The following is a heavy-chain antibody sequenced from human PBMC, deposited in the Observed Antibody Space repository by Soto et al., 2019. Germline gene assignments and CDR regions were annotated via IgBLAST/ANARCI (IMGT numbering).Heavy chain of an antibody. V-gene: IGHV4-34*01. CDR2: INHSGST. Sequence: SETLSLTCAVDGGSFSGSYWSWIRQPPGKGLEWIGEINHSGSTNSNPSLKSRVTISVDTSKNQFSLKLSSVTAADTAVYYCARVRRTVFGVVMNRNAFDIWGQGTMVTVSS. CDR1: GGSFSGSY. J-gene: IGHJ3*02. CDR3: ARVRRTVFGVVMNRNAFDI. D-gene: IGHD3-3*01.